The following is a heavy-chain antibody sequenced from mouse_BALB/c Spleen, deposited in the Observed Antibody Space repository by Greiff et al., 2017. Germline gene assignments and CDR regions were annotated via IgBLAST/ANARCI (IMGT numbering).Heavy chain of an antibody. CDR1: GFTFSSYT. J-gene: IGHJ3*01. V-gene: IGHV5-6-4*01. D-gene: IGHD4-1*02. CDR3: TRESTGTGFAY. Sequence: EEQVVESGGGLVKPGGSLKLSCAASGFTFSSYTMSWVRQTPEKRLEWVATISSGGSYTYYPDSVKGRFTISRDNAKNTLYLQMSSLKSEDTAMYYCTRESTGTGFAYWGQGTLVTVSA. CDR2: ISSGGSYT.